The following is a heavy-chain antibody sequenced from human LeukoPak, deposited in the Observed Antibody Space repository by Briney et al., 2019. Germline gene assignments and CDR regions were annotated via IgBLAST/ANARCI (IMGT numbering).Heavy chain of an antibody. Sequence: ASVKVSCKVSGYTLTELSMHWVRQAPGKGPEWMGGFGPEDGETIYAQKFQGRVTMTEDTSTDTAYMELSSLRSEDTAVYYCANRYSSGWSYFDYWGQGTLVTVSS. J-gene: IGHJ4*02. CDR1: GYTLTELS. D-gene: IGHD6-19*01. CDR2: FGPEDGET. CDR3: ANRYSSGWSYFDY. V-gene: IGHV1-24*01.